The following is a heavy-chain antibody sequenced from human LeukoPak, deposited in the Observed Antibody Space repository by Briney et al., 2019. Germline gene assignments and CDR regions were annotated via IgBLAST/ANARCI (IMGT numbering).Heavy chain of an antibody. D-gene: IGHD4-23*01. Sequence: SGGSLRLSCAASGFTFSSYGMHWVRQAPGKGLEWVAFIRYDGSNKYYADSVKGRFTISRDNSKNTLYLQMNSLRAEDTAVYYCARALWRTVVTAFGYWGQGTLVTVSS. V-gene: IGHV3-30*02. CDR2: IRYDGSNK. CDR1: GFTFSSYG. J-gene: IGHJ4*02. CDR3: ARALWRTVVTAFGY.